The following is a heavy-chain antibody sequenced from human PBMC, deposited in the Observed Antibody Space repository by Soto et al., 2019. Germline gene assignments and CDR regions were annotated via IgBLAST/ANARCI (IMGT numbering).Heavy chain of an antibody. J-gene: IGHJ4*02. V-gene: IGHV3-23*01. CDR2: ISGSGGST. CDR3: AKWGGGIRGSSWSDDY. CDR1: GFTFSSYA. Sequence: EVQLLESGGGLVQPGGSLRLSCAASGFTFSSYAMSWVRQAPGKGLEWVSAISGSGGSTYYADSVKGRFTISRDNSKNTLYLQMNSLRAEDTAVYYCAKWGGGIRGSSWSDDYWGQGTLVTVSS. D-gene: IGHD6-13*01.